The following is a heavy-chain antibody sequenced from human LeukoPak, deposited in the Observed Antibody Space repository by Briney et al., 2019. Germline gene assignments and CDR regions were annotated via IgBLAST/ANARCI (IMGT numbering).Heavy chain of an antibody. V-gene: IGHV4-4*07. CDR1: GGSISSYY. CDR2: IYTSRST. Sequence: SETLSLTCTVSGGSISSYYWSWIRQPAGKGLEWIGRIYTSRSTNYNPSLKSRVTISVDTSKNQFSLKLSSVTAADTAVYYCARDRPGGSSLDYWGQGTLVTVSS. CDR3: ARDRPGGSSLDY. D-gene: IGHD6-13*01. J-gene: IGHJ4*02.